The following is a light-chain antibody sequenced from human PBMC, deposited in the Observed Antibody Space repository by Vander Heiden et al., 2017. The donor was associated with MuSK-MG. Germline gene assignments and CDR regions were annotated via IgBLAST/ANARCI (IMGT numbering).Light chain of an antibody. Sequence: DIQMTQSPSSLSASLGDRVTITCRASQSISSYLNWYQQKPGKAPKLLIYAASSLQTGVPSRFSGSGSGTDFTLTISSLQPEDFATYYCQQCDSTPRTFGQGTRVEMK. CDR1: QSISSY. CDR2: AAS. CDR3: QQCDSTPRT. V-gene: IGKV1-39*01. J-gene: IGKJ1*01.